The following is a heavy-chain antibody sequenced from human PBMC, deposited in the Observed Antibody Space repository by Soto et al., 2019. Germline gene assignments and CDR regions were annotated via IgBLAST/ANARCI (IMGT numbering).Heavy chain of an antibody. CDR3: AHRLYDYVWGTNWFDP. CDR1: GFSLSTSGVG. CDR2: IYWDDDK. V-gene: IGHV2-5*02. Sequence: QITLKESGPTLVKPTQTLTLTCTFSGFSLSTSGVGVGWIRQPPGKALEWLALIYWDDDKRYSPSLKSRLTIXXDTSKNQVVLTMTNMDPVDTATYYCAHRLYDYVWGTNWFDPWGQGTLVTVSS. D-gene: IGHD3-16*01. J-gene: IGHJ5*02.